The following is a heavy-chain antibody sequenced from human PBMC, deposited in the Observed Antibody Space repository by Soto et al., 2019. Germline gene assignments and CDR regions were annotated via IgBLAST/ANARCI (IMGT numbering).Heavy chain of an antibody. CDR2: INAGNGKT. Sequence: QVQLVQSGAEVKKPGASVKVSCKASGYTFTTYAMHWVRQAPGQRLEWMGWINAGNGKTKYSEKFQGRVTITRDTSASTAYMELSSLRSEDTAVYYCARGIWGGHIQAYYMDVWGKGTTVTVSS. D-gene: IGHD3-3*01. CDR1: GYTFTTYA. CDR3: ARGIWGGHIQAYYMDV. J-gene: IGHJ6*03. V-gene: IGHV1-3*01.